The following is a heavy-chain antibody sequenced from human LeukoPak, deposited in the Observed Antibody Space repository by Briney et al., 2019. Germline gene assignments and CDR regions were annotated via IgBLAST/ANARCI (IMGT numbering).Heavy chain of an antibody. CDR1: GFTLSSYW. Sequence: GGSLRLSCAASGFTLSSYWVNWVRQPPGKGLMWLSRTNEDGSYADYADSVKGRFTISRDNAKNTVYLQMNSLRTEDTAVYFCGRINYNGDYWGRGTLVTVSS. V-gene: IGHV3-74*01. CDR2: TNEDGSYA. D-gene: IGHD3-10*01. J-gene: IGHJ4*02. CDR3: GRINYNGDY.